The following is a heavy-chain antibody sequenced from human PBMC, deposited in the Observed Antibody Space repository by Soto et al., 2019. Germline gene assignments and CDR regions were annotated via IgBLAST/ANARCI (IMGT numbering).Heavy chain of an antibody. J-gene: IGHJ6*02. V-gene: IGHV1-3*04. CDR3: ARTGEVYYYYGMDV. D-gene: IGHD7-27*01. Sequence: ASVKVSCKASGYTFTNYPMHWVRQAPGQRLQWMGWIHTGNGDTKYSQKFQGRVTITRDTSASTAYMDLSSLSSEDTGIYYCARTGEVYYYYGMDVWGQGTTVTVSS. CDR2: IHTGNGDT. CDR1: GYTFTNYP.